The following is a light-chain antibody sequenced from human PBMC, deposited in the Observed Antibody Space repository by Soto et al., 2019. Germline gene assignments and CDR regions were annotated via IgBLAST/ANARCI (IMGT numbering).Light chain of an antibody. CDR1: QGINYY. CDR2: AAS. Sequence: DIQMTQSPSAMSASVGDRVTISCRASQGINYYLAWFQQKPGKVPKRLIYAASSLQSGVPSRFSGSVSGTEFTLTISSLQPEDFATYYCLQYNNYPLSFGPGTKVDIK. V-gene: IGKV1-17*03. CDR3: LQYNNYPLS. J-gene: IGKJ3*01.